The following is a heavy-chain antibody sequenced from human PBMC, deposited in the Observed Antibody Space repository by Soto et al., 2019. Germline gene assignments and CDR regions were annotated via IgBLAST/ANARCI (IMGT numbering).Heavy chain of an antibody. CDR1: GFTFSSYW. D-gene: IGHD1-26*01. J-gene: IGHJ4*02. CDR3: ARDFHSGSYYYFDY. V-gene: IGHV3-74*01. Sequence: VGSLRLSCAASGFTFSSYWMHWVRQAPGKGLVWVSRINSDGSSTSYADSVKGRFTISRDNAKNTLYLQMNSLRAEDTAVYYCARDFHSGSYYYFDYWGQGTLVTVSS. CDR2: INSDGSST.